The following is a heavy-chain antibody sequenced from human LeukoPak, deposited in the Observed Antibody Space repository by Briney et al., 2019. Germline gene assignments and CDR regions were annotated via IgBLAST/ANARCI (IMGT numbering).Heavy chain of an antibody. V-gene: IGHV1-18*01. D-gene: IGHD5-18*01. J-gene: IGHJ4*02. Sequence: GASVKVSCKASGGTFSSYAISWVRQAPGQGLEWMGWISAYNGNTNYAQKLQGRVTMTTDTSTSTAYMELRSLRSDDTAVYYCAREDSGYSYGYDYWGQGTLVTVSS. CDR3: AREDSGYSYGYDY. CDR1: GGTFSSYA. CDR2: ISAYNGNT.